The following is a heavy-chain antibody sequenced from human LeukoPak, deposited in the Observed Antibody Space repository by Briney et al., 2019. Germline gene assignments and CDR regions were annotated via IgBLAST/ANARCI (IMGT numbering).Heavy chain of an antibody. Sequence: GGSLRLSCAASGFTFSSYSMNWVRQAPGKGLEWVSSVSSSSSYIYYADSVKGRFTISRDNAKNSLYLQMNSLRAEDTAVYYCARAVGATTVDYWGQGTLVTVSS. CDR2: VSSSSSYI. D-gene: IGHD1-26*01. V-gene: IGHV3-21*01. J-gene: IGHJ4*02. CDR3: ARAVGATTVDY. CDR1: GFTFSSYS.